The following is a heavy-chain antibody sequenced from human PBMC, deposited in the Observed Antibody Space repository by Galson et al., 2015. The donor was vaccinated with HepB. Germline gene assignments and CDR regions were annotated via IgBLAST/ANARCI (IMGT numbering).Heavy chain of an antibody. CDR1: GFSLSTSGVG. Sequence: PALVKPTQTLTLTCTFSGFSLSTSGVGVGWIRQPPGKALEWLALIYWDDDKRYSPSLKSRLTITKDTSKNQVVPTMTNMDPVDTATYYCAQRPDQGITMVRGEWFDPWGQGTLVTVSS. V-gene: IGHV2-5*02. J-gene: IGHJ5*02. CDR3: AQRPDQGITMVRGEWFDP. CDR2: IYWDDDK. D-gene: IGHD3-10*01.